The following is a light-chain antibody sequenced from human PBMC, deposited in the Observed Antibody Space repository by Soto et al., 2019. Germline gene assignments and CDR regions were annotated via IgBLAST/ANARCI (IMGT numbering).Light chain of an antibody. Sequence: QSALTQPPSASGSPGQSVTISCTGTSSDVGGYNYVSWYQQHPGKAPKLMIYEVNKRPSGVPDRFSGSKSDNTASLTVSGLPAEDEADYYCSSYAVSNTFVVFGGGTKLTVL. J-gene: IGLJ3*02. CDR2: EVN. V-gene: IGLV2-8*01. CDR1: SSDVGGYNY. CDR3: SSYAVSNTFVV.